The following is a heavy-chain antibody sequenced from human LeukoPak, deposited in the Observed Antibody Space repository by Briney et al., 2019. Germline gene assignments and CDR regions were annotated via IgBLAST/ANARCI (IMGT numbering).Heavy chain of an antibody. CDR2: IYTSGST. J-gene: IGHJ3*02. V-gene: IGHV4-61*05. CDR1: GGSISSSSYY. D-gene: IGHD6-19*01. Sequence: PSETLSLTCTVSGGSISSSSYYWGWIRQPPGKGLEWIGRIYTSGSTNYNPSLKSRVTMSVDKSKNQFSLKLNSVTAADTAVYYCARDGAATVSGYAFDIWGQGTMVTVSS. CDR3: ARDGAATVSGYAFDI.